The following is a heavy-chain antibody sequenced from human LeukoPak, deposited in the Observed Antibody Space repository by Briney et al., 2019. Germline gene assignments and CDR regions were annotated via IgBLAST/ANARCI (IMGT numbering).Heavy chain of an antibody. Sequence: GGSLRLSCAASGFTFSSYGMNWVRQAPGTGLQWVSYVSSGRPTINYADSVRGRFTVSRDNAKSSLYLQMNNLRVEDTAVYYCARGGAARPDYWGQGTLVTVSS. V-gene: IGHV3-48*04. J-gene: IGHJ4*02. D-gene: IGHD6-6*01. CDR3: ARGGAARPDY. CDR2: VSSGRPTI. CDR1: GFTFSSYG.